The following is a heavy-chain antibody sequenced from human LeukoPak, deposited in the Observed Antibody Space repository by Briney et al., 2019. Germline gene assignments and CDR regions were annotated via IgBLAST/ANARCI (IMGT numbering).Heavy chain of an antibody. V-gene: IGHV4-34*01. CDR1: GGSSSGYY. J-gene: IGHJ4*02. Sequence: PSETLSLTCAVYGGSSSGYYRSRIRQPPGKGLKWIGEINHSGSTNYNPSLKSRVTISVDTSKNQFSLKLSSVTAADTAVYYCARSQGQYDFWSGYYHPYFDYWGQGTLVTVSS. CDR2: INHSGST. D-gene: IGHD3-3*01. CDR3: ARSQGQYDFWSGYYHPYFDY.